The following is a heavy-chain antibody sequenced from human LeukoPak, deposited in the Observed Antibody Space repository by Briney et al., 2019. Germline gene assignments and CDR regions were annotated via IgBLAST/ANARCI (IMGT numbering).Heavy chain of an antibody. J-gene: IGHJ4*02. V-gene: IGHV3-13*01. Sequence: PGGSLRLSCAASGFTFSNYDIHWVRQPTGKGLEWVSSIGTIADTFYPDSVKGRFTISRDSAKSSPYLQMNSLRAEDTAVYYCARDPIRGDRYNFDFWGQGTLVTVST. CDR1: GFTFSNYD. D-gene: IGHD3-16*02. CDR2: IGTIADT. CDR3: ARDPIRGDRYNFDF.